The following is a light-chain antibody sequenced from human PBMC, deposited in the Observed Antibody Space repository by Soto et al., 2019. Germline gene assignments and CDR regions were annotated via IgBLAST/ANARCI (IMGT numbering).Light chain of an antibody. Sequence: EIVLTQSPATLSLSPGERATLSCRASQSISSHLAWYQQKPGQAPRLLIYDASNRAPGIPARFSGSGSGTDFTLTISSLEPEEFAVYYCQQRPNWPLTFGGGTKVEIK. V-gene: IGKV3-11*01. CDR3: QQRPNWPLT. CDR1: QSISSH. CDR2: DAS. J-gene: IGKJ4*01.